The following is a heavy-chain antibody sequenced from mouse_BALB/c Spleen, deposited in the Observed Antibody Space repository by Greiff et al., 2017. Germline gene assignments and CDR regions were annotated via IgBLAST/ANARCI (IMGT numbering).Heavy chain of an antibody. Sequence: EVQRVESGGGLVKPGGSLKLSCAASGFAFSSYDMSWVRQTPEKRLEWVAYISSGGGSTYYPDTVKGRFTISRDNAKNTLYLQMSSLKSEDTAMYYCARRGGYEGYYYAMDYWGQGTSVTVSS. D-gene: IGHD2-2*01. CDR3: ARRGGYEGYYYAMDY. V-gene: IGHV5-12-1*01. J-gene: IGHJ4*01. CDR1: GFAFSSYD. CDR2: ISSGGGST.